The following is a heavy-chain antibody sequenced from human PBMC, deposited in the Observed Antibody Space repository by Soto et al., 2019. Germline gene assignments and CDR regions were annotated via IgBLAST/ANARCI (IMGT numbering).Heavy chain of an antibody. Sequence: GGSLRLSCAASGFTVSSNYMSWVRQAPGKGLEWVSVIYSGGSTYYADSVKGRFTISRDNSKNTLYLQMNSLRAEDTAVYYCARSPITILGFGYAFDIWGQGTVVTVSS. CDR3: ARSPITILGFGYAFDI. D-gene: IGHD3-3*01. CDR2: IYSGGST. J-gene: IGHJ3*02. CDR1: GFTVSSNY. V-gene: IGHV3-53*01.